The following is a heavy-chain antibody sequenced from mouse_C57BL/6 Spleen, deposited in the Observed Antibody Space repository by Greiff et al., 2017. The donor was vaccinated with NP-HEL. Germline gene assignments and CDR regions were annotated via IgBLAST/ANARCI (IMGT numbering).Heavy chain of an antibody. J-gene: IGHJ1*03. Sequence: VQLQQSGAELVRPGASVKLSCTASGFNIKDDYMHWVKQRPEQGLEWIGWIDPENGDTEYASKFQGKATITADTSSNTAYLQLSSLTSEDTAVYYCTPLYYYGSRGWYFEVWGTGTTVTVSS. D-gene: IGHD1-1*01. CDR3: TPLYYYGSRGWYFEV. CDR1: GFNIKDDY. V-gene: IGHV14-4*01. CDR2: IDPENGDT.